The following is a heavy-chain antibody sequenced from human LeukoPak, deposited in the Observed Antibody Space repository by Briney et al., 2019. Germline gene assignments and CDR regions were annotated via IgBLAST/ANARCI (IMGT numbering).Heavy chain of an antibody. Sequence: GGSLRLSCAASGFTFSNYALSWVRQAPGKGLEWVSAISGSGGSTYYADSVKGRFTISRDNSRNTLYLQMNNLRAEDTAVYYCARGKSGYAPFDYWGQGTQVTVSS. V-gene: IGHV3-23*01. CDR1: GFTFSNYA. CDR2: ISGSGGST. J-gene: IGHJ4*02. D-gene: IGHD5-12*01. CDR3: ARGKSGYAPFDY.